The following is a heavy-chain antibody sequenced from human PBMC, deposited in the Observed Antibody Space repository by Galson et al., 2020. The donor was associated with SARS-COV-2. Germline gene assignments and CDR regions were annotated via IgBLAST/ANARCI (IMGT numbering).Heavy chain of an antibody. J-gene: IGHJ6*03. CDR3: ARLPYSRSLDYYYMDV. Sequence: ASVKVSCKASGYTFTIYEINWVRLTTGQGLEWMGWMNPKSGDTVYAQKFQGRVTMTRDTSTNTAYMELSSLTSEDSAVYYCARLPYSRSLDYYYMDVWGKGTTVTVSS. CDR2: MNPKSGDT. D-gene: IGHD6-13*01. CDR1: GYTFTIYE. V-gene: IGHV1-8*01.